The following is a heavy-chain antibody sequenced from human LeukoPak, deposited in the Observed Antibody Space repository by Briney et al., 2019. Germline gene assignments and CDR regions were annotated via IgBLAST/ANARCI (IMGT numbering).Heavy chain of an antibody. CDR1: GFTFSSYV. Sequence: GGSLRLSCAASGFTFSSYVMHWVRQAPGKGLEYVSAIMPNGGSTSYADSVRGRFTISRDNSKNTLYLQMGSLRVEDMAVYYCARDRDGGFAFDIWGQGTMVTVSS. CDR2: IMPNGGST. J-gene: IGHJ3*02. CDR3: ARDRDGGFAFDI. V-gene: IGHV3-64*02. D-gene: IGHD5-24*01.